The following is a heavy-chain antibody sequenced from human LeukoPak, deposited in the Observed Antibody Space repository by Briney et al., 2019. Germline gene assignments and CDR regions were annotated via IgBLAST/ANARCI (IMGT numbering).Heavy chain of an antibody. Sequence: ASVKVSCKASGYTFTGYYMHWVRQAPGQGLEWMGWINPNSGGTNYAQKFQGRVTMTRDTSMSTAYMELSRLRSDDTAVYYCAREGVGATILDYWGQGIPVTVSS. J-gene: IGHJ4*02. D-gene: IGHD1-26*01. CDR2: INPNSGGT. CDR1: GYTFTGYY. CDR3: AREGVGATILDY. V-gene: IGHV1-2*02.